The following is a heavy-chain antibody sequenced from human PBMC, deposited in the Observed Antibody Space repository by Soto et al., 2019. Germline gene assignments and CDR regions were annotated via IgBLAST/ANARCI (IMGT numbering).Heavy chain of an antibody. J-gene: IGHJ4*02. Sequence: GGSLRLSCAASGFTFSSYAMHWVRQAPGKGLEWVAVISYDGSNKYYADSVKGRFTISRDNSKNTLYLQMNSLRAEDTAVYYCAREVAAARLAYWGQGTLVTVSS. CDR1: GFTFSSYA. CDR2: ISYDGSNK. CDR3: AREVAAARLAY. D-gene: IGHD6-13*01. V-gene: IGHV3-30-3*01.